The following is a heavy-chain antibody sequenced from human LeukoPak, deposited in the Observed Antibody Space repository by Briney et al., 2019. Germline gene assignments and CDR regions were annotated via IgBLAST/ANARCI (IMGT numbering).Heavy chain of an antibody. J-gene: IGHJ4*02. D-gene: IGHD6-19*01. CDR3: AKDMSKGSGWSGKDY. CDR1: GFTFSSYA. V-gene: IGHV3-23*01. Sequence: GGSLRLSCAASGFTFSSYAVSWVRQAPGQGLEWVSAISGSGGSTYYADSVKGRFTISRDNSKNTLYLPMNSLRAEDTAVYYCAKDMSKGSGWSGKDYGGQGTLVTVSS. CDR2: ISGSGGST.